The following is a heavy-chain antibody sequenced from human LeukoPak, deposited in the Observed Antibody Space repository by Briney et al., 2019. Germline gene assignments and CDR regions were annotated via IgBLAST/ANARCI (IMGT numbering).Heavy chain of an antibody. Sequence: HPGGSLRLSCAASGFTVSSNYMSWVRQAPGKGLEWVSVIYSGGSTYYADSVKGRFTISRDNSKTTLYLQMNSLRAEDTAVYYCASLDYGDRDYWGQGTLVTVSS. V-gene: IGHV3-53*01. J-gene: IGHJ4*02. D-gene: IGHD4-17*01. CDR1: GFTVSSNY. CDR2: IYSGGST. CDR3: ASLDYGDRDY.